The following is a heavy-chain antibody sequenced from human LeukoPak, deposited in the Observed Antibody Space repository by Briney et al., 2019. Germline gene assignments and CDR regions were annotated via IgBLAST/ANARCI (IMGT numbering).Heavy chain of an antibody. CDR1: GGSISSSSYS. CDR2: IYYSGST. Sequence: SETLSLTCTVSGGSISSSSYSWGWIRQPPGKGLEWIGSIYYSGSTYYNPSLKSRVTISVDASKNQFSLKLSSVTAADTAVYYCARGDRYSSGWYWGYWGQGTLVTVSS. CDR3: ARGDRYSSGWYWGY. D-gene: IGHD6-19*01. V-gene: IGHV4-39*01. J-gene: IGHJ4*02.